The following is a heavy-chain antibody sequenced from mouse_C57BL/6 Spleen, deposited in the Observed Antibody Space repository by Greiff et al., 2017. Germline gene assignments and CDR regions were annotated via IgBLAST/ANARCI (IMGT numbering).Heavy chain of an antibody. D-gene: IGHD1-1*01. CDR1: GYTFTSYW. CDR3: AGYYGSSWYFDV. V-gene: IGHV1-55*01. CDR2: IYPGSGST. Sequence: QVQLQQPGAELVKPGASVQMSCKASGYTFTSYWITWVKQRPGQGLEWIGDIYPGSGSTNYNEKFKSKATLTVATSSSTAYMQLSSLTSEDSTVYYCAGYYGSSWYFDVWGTGTTVTVSS. J-gene: IGHJ1*03.